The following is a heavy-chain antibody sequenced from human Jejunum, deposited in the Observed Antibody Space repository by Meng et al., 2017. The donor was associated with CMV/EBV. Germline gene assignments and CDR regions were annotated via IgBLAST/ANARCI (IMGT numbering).Heavy chain of an antibody. J-gene: IGHJ4*02. CDR2: IYSNDDT. CDR1: GLTFSRDY. CDR3: TRAPTITTNFDS. D-gene: IGHD4-17*01. V-gene: IGHV3-66*02. Sequence: CTASGLTFSRDYFSWVRQAPGQGLEWVSIIYSNDDTKYADSVRGRFTISRDNSRNAVYLQMNSLRPQDTAVYYCTRAPTITTNFDSWGQGTLVTVSS.